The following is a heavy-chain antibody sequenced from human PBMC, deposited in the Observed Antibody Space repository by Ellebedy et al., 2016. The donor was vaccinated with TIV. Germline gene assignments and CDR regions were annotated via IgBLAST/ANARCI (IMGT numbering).Heavy chain of an antibody. J-gene: IGHJ4*02. V-gene: IGHV3-43*01. CDR1: GFTFDDYT. Sequence: GESLKISCAASGFTFDDYTIHWVRQAPGKGLEWVSLISWDGGSTYYADFVKGRFTISRDNSKNSLYLQMNSLRTEDTALYYCAKDMGMATINPVLDYWGQGTLVTVSS. CDR3: AKDMGMATINPVLDY. D-gene: IGHD5-24*01. CDR2: ISWDGGST.